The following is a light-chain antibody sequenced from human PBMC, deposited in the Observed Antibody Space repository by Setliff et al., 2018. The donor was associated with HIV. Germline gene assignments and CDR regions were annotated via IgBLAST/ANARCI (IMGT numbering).Light chain of an antibody. CDR3: SSYAITNTLP. CDR2: EVS. J-gene: IGLJ1*01. Sequence: QSALTQPASVSGSPGQSITISCTGTSRDIGGYSYVSWYQQHPGKAPKLIIYEVSNRPSGVSNRFSGSKSGYTASLTISGLQAEDEADYYCSSYAITNTLPFGTGTKVTVL. V-gene: IGLV2-14*01. CDR1: SRDIGGYSY.